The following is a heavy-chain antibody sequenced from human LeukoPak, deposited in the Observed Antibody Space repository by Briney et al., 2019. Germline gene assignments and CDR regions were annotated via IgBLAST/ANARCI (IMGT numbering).Heavy chain of an antibody. D-gene: IGHD1-1*01. CDR1: GGSISSNSYY. CDR2: IYYSGSP. Sequence: SETLSLTCTVSGGSISSNSYYWGWIRQPPGKGLEWIGSIYYSGSPYYNPSLKSRFTISVDTSKNQFSLKVSSVTAADTAVYYCARWRTAKTGFDYWGQGTLVTVSS. J-gene: IGHJ4*02. CDR3: ARWRTAKTGFDY. V-gene: IGHV4-39*01.